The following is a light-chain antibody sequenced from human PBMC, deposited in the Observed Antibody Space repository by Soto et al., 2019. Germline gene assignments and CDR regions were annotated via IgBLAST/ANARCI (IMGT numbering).Light chain of an antibody. CDR2: GAF. V-gene: IGKV3-15*01. J-gene: IGKJ1*01. CDR3: QQYKSWKT. CDR1: QSVSSN. Sequence: EIVMTQSPATLSVSPGERATLSCRASQSVSSNLAWYQQKPGQAPRLLIYGAFARATGIPARFSGSGAGTDFTLTISSLPSEDFAVYYCQQYKSWKTFGQGTKVEIK.